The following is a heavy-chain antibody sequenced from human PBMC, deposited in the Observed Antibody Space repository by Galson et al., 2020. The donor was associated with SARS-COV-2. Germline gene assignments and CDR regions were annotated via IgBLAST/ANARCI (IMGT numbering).Heavy chain of an antibody. J-gene: IGHJ6*02. CDR3: ARAGTPHSGHDPGYYYYGMDG. CDR1: GFTSSNYG. CDR2: IWYDGSNK. Sequence: TGGSLRLSCAASGFTSSNYGMHWVRQAPGKGLQWVAVIWYDGSNKYHADSVKGRFTISRDNSKNTLYLQMNSLRAEDTAIYYCARAGTPHSGHDPGYYYYGMDGWGQGTTVTVSS. V-gene: IGHV3-33*01. D-gene: IGHD5-12*01.